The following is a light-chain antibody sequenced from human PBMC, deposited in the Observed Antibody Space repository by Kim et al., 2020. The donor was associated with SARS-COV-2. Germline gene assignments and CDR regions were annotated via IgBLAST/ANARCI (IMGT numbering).Light chain of an antibody. CDR3: QQSYSTPYT. J-gene: IGKJ2*01. Sequence: ASVRDRVTITCRASQSITGYLNWYQQKPGRAPKLLIYLASTLESGVPSRFSGSQSGTDFTLTINSLQPEDFATYYCQQSYSTPYTFGQGPKLEI. CDR1: QSITGY. CDR2: LAS. V-gene: IGKV1-39*01.